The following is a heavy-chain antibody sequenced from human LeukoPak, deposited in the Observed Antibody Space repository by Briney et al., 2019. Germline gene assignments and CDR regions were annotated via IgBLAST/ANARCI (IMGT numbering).Heavy chain of an antibody. D-gene: IGHD7-27*01. J-gene: IGHJ4*02. CDR1: GFTFSSYT. V-gene: IGHV3-23*01. CDR3: AKDGGLWVSAHWGDS. Sequence: GGSLRLSCAASGFTFSSYTMSWVRQAPGKGLEWVSAISGSGGSTYYADSVKGRFTISRDNSKNTLFLQMNSLRAEDTAVYYCAKDGGLWVSAHWGDSWGRGTLVTVSS. CDR2: ISGSGGST.